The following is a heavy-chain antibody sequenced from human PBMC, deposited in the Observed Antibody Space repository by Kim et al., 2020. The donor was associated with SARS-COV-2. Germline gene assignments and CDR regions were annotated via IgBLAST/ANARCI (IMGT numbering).Heavy chain of an antibody. J-gene: IGHJ4*02. CDR1: GFTFSSYA. CDR3: ARESWSVGATSGGFDY. Sequence: GGSLRLSCAASGFTFSSYAMHWVRQAPGKGLEWVAVISYDGSNKYYADSVKGRFTISRDNSKNTLYLQMNSLRAEDTAVYYCARESWSVGATSGGFDYWGQGTLVTVSS. D-gene: IGHD1-26*01. CDR2: ISYDGSNK. V-gene: IGHV3-30*04.